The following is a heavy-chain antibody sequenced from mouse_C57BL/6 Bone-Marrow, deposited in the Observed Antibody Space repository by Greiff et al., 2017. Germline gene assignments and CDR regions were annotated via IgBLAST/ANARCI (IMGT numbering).Heavy chain of an antibody. J-gene: IGHJ3*01. D-gene: IGHD1-1*02. CDR2: IDPEDGET. Sequence: VHVKQSGAELVKPGASVKLSCTASGFNIKDYYMHWVKQRTEQGLEWIGRIDPEDGETKYAPKFQGKATITADTSSNTAYLQLSSLTSEDTAVYYCARCWVLWSWFAYWGQGTVVTVSA. CDR3: ARCWVLWSWFAY. V-gene: IGHV14-2*01. CDR1: GFNIKDYY.